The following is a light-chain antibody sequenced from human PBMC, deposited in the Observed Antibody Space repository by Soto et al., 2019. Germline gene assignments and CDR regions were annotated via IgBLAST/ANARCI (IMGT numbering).Light chain of an antibody. CDR3: QNYNSAPST. J-gene: IGKJ3*01. CDR2: AAS. V-gene: IGKV1-27*01. CDR1: QGITNY. Sequence: DIQMTQSPSSLSASVGGRVTITCRASQGITNYLAWYRQRPGKVPKLLIYAASTLQSGVPSRFSGSGSGTDFTLTISRLQPEDVATYYCQNYNSAPSTFGPGTKVDIK.